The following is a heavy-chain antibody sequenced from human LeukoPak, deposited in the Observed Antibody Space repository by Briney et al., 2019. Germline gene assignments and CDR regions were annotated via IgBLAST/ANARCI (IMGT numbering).Heavy chain of an antibody. Sequence: GGSLRLSCAASGFTFSSYWMHWVRQAPGKGLVWVSRINSDGSSTSYADSVKGRFTISRDNAKNSLYLQMNSLRVEDTAVYYCATRNYDILSSAEYFQHWGQGTLVTVSS. CDR2: INSDGSST. V-gene: IGHV3-74*01. D-gene: IGHD3-9*01. CDR1: GFTFSSYW. CDR3: ATRNYDILSSAEYFQH. J-gene: IGHJ1*01.